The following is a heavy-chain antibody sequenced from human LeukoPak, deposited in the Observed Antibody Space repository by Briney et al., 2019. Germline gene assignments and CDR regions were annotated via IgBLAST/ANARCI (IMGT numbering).Heavy chain of an antibody. CDR2: IIPIFGTA. J-gene: IGHJ4*02. CDR1: GGTFSSYA. Sequence: ASVKVSCKASGGTFSSYAISWVRQAPGQGLEWMGGIIPIFGTANYAQKFQGRVTITADESTSTAYMELSSLRSEDTAVYYCARGEAYYDSSGYDYWGQGTLVTVSS. CDR3: ARGEAYYDSSGYDY. D-gene: IGHD3-22*01. V-gene: IGHV1-69*13.